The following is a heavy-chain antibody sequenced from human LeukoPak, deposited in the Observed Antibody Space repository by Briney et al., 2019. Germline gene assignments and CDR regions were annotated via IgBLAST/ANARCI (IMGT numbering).Heavy chain of an antibody. Sequence: SETLSLTCTVSGGSISSYYWSWVRQPAGKGLDWIGRIYASGNTNYNPSLKGRVTMTVDTSKNQFSLNLSSVTAADTAVYYCARGRGSSWYYFDSWGQGTLVTVSS. D-gene: IGHD6-13*01. CDR3: ARGRGSSWYYFDS. CDR1: GGSISSYY. J-gene: IGHJ4*02. CDR2: IYASGNT. V-gene: IGHV4-4*07.